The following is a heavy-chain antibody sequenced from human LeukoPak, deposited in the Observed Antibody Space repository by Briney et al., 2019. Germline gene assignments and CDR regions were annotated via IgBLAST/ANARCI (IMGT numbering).Heavy chain of an antibody. J-gene: IGHJ4*02. CDR2: IYSGGST. D-gene: IGHD3-10*01. Sequence: GGSLRLSCAASGFTVSSNYKSWVRQAPGKGLEWVSVIYSGGSTYYADSVKGRFTISRDNSKNTLYLQMNSLRAEDTAVYYCARDNVWTAIRGVRGVDYWGQGTLVTVSS. CDR1: GFTVSSNY. V-gene: IGHV3-53*01. CDR3: ARDNVWTAIRGVRGVDY.